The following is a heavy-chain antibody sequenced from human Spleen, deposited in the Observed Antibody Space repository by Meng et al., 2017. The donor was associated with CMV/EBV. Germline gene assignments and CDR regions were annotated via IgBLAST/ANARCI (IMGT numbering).Heavy chain of an antibody. Sequence: ASVKVSCKASGYIFVGSYLHWVRQVPGEGPEWMAWINPSNGGTKFQQKFQGRVTLTRDTSVNTASMELSGLTVDDTAVYYCAREGQFSGSYNPFDLWGQGTMVTVSS. V-gene: IGHV1-2*02. D-gene: IGHD1-26*01. CDR1: GYIFVGSY. J-gene: IGHJ3*01. CDR2: INPSNGGT. CDR3: AREGQFSGSYNPFDL.